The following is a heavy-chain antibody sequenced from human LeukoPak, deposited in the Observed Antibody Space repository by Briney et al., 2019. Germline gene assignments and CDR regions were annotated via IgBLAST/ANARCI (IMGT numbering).Heavy chain of an antibody. D-gene: IGHD4-11*01. J-gene: IGHJ6*02. V-gene: IGHV3-66*01. CDR1: GFTVSSYY. CDR3: ARSYSNHLFGMDV. CDR2: IYRGGST. Sequence: GGSLRLSCAASGFTVSSYYMTWVRQAPGKGLEWVSVIYRGGSTYYADSVKGRVAISRDNSNNTVFLQMNIVRAEDTAVYYCARSYSNHLFGMDVWGQGTTVT.